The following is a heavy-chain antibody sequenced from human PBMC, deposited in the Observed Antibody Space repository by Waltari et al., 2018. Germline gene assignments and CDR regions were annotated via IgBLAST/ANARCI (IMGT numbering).Heavy chain of an antibody. CDR2: IYSTGGT. CDR3: ATRMVLAARN. J-gene: IGHJ4*02. CDR1: GFTVSNNY. V-gene: IGHV3-53*01. D-gene: IGHD6-6*01. Sequence: EVQLVESGGGLIQPGGSLRLPRAASGFTVSNNYMSWVRQAPGKGLEWVSLIYSTGGTAYADSVKGRFTISRDNSKNTLYLQMNSLRADDTAVYYCATRMVLAARNWGQGTLVTVSS.